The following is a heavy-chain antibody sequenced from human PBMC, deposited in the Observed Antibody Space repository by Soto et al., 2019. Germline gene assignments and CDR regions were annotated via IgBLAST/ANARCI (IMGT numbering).Heavy chain of an antibody. CDR1: GYTFTSYG. Sequence: ASVKVSCKASGYTFTSYGISWVRQAPGQGLEWMGWISAYNGNTNYAQKLQGRVTMTTDTSTSTAYMELRSLGSDDTAVYYCARVVYYDSSGYSEGVDPWGQETLVTVSS. CDR3: ARVVYYDSSGYSEGVDP. CDR2: ISAYNGNT. J-gene: IGHJ5*02. V-gene: IGHV1-18*01. D-gene: IGHD3-22*01.